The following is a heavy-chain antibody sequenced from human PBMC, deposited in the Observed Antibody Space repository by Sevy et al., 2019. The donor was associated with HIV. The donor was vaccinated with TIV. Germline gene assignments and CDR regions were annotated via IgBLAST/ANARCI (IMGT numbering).Heavy chain of an antibody. D-gene: IGHD5-12*01. V-gene: IGHV4-39*01. CDR2: IYYSGST. Sequence: SETLSLTCTVSGGSISSSSYYWGWIRQPPGKGLEWIGSIYYSGSTYYNPSLKIRVTISVHTSKNQFSLKLSSVTAADTAVYYCASVEMATITKGYFDYWGQGTLVTVSS. CDR1: GGSISSSSYY. J-gene: IGHJ4*02. CDR3: ASVEMATITKGYFDY.